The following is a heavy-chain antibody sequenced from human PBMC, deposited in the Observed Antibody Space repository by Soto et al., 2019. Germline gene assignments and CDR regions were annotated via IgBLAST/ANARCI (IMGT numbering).Heavy chain of an antibody. J-gene: IGHJ4*02. D-gene: IGHD6-19*01. CDR3: TRGLYSSGWYWFDY. CDR2: IGTAGDT. Sequence: LTLTCTFSGFTFSSYDMHWVRQATGIGLEWVSSIGTAGDTYYPDSVKGRFTISRENAKNSLYLQMNSLRAGDTAVYYCTRGLYSSGWYWFDYWGQGALVTVST. V-gene: IGHV3-13*01. CDR1: GFTFSSYD.